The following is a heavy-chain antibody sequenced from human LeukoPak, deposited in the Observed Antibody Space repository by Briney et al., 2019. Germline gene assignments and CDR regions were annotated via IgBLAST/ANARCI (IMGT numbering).Heavy chain of an antibody. V-gene: IGHV3-11*04. CDR3: VRDGPWFGESVFDY. Sequence: GGSPRLSCAASGFTFSDYYMSWIRQAPGKGLEWVSYISSSGSTIYYADSVKGRFTISRDNAKNSLYLQMNSLRAEDTAVYYCVRDGPWFGESVFDYWGQGTLVTVSS. CDR2: ISSSGSTI. D-gene: IGHD3-10*01. CDR1: GFTFSDYY. J-gene: IGHJ4*02.